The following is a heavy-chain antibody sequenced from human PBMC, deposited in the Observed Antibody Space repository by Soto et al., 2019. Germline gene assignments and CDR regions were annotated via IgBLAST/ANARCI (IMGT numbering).Heavy chain of an antibody. J-gene: IGHJ4*02. CDR1: GLTFSNYG. Sequence: QVQLVESGGGVVQPGRSLRLSCAASGLTFSNYGMHWVRQAPGKGLEWVAVISYDGSNKYYADSVKGRFIISRDNSKNTLFLQMNSLRAEDTAVYYCAKALTHYYDSSGYYYGFDYWGQGTLVTVSS. D-gene: IGHD3-22*01. V-gene: IGHV3-30*18. CDR3: AKALTHYYDSSGYYYGFDY. CDR2: ISYDGSNK.